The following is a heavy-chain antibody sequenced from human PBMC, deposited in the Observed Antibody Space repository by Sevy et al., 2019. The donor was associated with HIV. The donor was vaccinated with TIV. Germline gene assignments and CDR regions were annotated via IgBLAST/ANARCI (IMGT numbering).Heavy chain of an antibody. CDR1: GFTFNYFN. D-gene: IGHD3-22*01. J-gene: IGHJ4*02. CDR2: ISSGRSYI. CDR3: ARNRDYYDSSGFSY. Sequence: GGSLRLSCAASGFTFNYFNMNWVRQAPGKGLEWVSSISSGRSYIKYADSVQGRFTISRDNAKSSLYLQMNSLSAEDKSVYYLARNRDYYDSSGFSYWGQGTLVTVSS. V-gene: IGHV3-21*06.